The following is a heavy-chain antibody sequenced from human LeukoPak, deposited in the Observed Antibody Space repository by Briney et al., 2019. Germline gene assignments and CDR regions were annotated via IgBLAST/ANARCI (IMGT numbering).Heavy chain of an antibody. Sequence: GGSLRLSCAASGFTFSSYGMHWVRQAPGKGLEWVAVISYDGINKYYADSVKGRFTISRDNSKNTLYLQMNSLRAEDTAVYYCAKDHSLFQYQQLGLFDYWGQGTLVAVSS. CDR3: AKDHSLFQYQQLGLFDY. CDR1: GFTFSSYG. CDR2: ISYDGINK. D-gene: IGHD6-13*01. J-gene: IGHJ4*02. V-gene: IGHV3-30*18.